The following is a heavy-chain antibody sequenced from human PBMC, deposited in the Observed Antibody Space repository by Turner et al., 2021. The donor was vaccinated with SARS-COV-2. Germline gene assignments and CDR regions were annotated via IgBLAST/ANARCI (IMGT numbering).Heavy chain of an antibody. V-gene: IGHV3-23*01. D-gene: IGHD2-8*02. Sequence: EVQLLESGGDFIQPGGSLTLSCDASGFSFSSYAMNWVRQAPGKGLEWISALSGTGSSTFYADSVRGRFTISRDNYKTTLYLQMNSLRVDDTAIYYCAKGGTGNYGVSDYWGQGTLVTVSA. CDR1: GFSFSSYA. CDR2: LSGTGSST. CDR3: AKGGTGNYGVSDY. J-gene: IGHJ4*02.